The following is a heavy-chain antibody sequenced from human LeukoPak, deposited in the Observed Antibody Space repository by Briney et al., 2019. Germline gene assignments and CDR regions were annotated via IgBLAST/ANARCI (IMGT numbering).Heavy chain of an antibody. CDR2: IWYDGSNK. CDR3: ARGPSGWYGAMDH. J-gene: IGHJ4*02. D-gene: IGHD6-19*01. V-gene: IGHV3-33*01. Sequence: GGSLRLSCAASGFTFRSSGMQWVRQAPGMGLEWVAAIWYDGSNKYYADSVKGRFTISRDNSKNTLYLQMNGLRAEDTAVYYCARGPSGWYGAMDHWGQGTLVTVS. CDR1: GFTFRSSG.